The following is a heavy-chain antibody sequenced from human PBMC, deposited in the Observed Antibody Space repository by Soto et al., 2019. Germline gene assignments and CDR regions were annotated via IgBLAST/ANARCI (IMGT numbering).Heavy chain of an antibody. V-gene: IGHV3-30*18. Sequence: QVQLVESGGGVVQPGRSLRLSCAASGFTFSSSGMHWVRQAPGKGLEWVAVTSFDGSSGYYADSVRSRFTISRDNSNNRRYLQRNIVRAEDTAVYYCAKSPPAVAGYFDYWGQGTLVTVSS. D-gene: IGHD6-19*01. J-gene: IGHJ4*02. CDR1: GFTFSSSG. CDR3: AKSPPAVAGYFDY. CDR2: TSFDGSSG.